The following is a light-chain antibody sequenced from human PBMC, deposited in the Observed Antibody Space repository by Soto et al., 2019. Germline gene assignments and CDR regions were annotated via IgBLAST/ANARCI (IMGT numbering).Light chain of an antibody. V-gene: IGLV1-51*01. CDR2: DDV. CDR3: TATDDRLTGPV. J-gene: IGLJ2*01. Sequence: QSVLTQTPSVSAAPGQRVTISCSGSRSNVGENYVSWYQQFPGTAPQLVIYDDVKRSPGIPDRFSASKSGTSATLAITGLQTGDEADYYCTATDDRLTGPVFGGGTKVTVL. CDR1: RSNVGENY.